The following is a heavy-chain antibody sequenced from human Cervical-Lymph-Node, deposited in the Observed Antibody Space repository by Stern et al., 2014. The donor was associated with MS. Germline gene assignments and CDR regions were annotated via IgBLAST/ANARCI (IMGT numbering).Heavy chain of an antibody. Sequence: QLVESGPEVKKPGTSVKVSCKASGFTFTSSAVQWVRQARGQRLAWIGWIVGGSGNTNYAQKFQERVTITRDMSTSTAYMELSSLRSEDTAVYYCAADGVVGATGYWGQGTLVTVSS. V-gene: IGHV1-58*01. D-gene: IGHD1-26*01. J-gene: IGHJ4*02. CDR1: GFTFTSSA. CDR2: IVGGSGNT. CDR3: AADGVVGATGY.